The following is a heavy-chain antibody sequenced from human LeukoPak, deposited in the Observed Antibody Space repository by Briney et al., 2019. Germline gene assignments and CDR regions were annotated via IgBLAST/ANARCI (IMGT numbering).Heavy chain of an antibody. CDR3: AKVVTNYYGSGSPNWFDP. Sequence: GGSLRLSCAASGFTFSSYAMSWVRQAPGKGLEWVSAISGSGGSTYYADSVKGRFTISRDNSKNTLYPQMNSLRAEDTAVYYCAKVVTNYYGSGSPNWFDPWGQGTRVTVSS. J-gene: IGHJ5*02. D-gene: IGHD3-10*01. CDR1: GFTFSSYA. V-gene: IGHV3-23*01. CDR2: ISGSGGST.